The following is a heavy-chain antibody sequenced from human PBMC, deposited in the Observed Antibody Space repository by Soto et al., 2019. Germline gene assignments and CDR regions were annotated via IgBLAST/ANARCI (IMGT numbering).Heavy chain of an antibody. CDR1: GGTFSSYA. CDR2: IIPIFGTA. J-gene: IGHJ4*02. D-gene: IGHD3-22*01. Sequence: QVQLVQSGAEVKKPGSSMKVSCKASGGTFSSYAISWVRQAPGQGLEWMGGIIPIFGTANYAQKLQGRVTITADESTSTAYMELSSLRSEDTAVYYCARRRLGYYYDSSGYPHPFAYWGQGTLVTVSS. CDR3: ARRRLGYYYDSSGYPHPFAY. V-gene: IGHV1-69*01.